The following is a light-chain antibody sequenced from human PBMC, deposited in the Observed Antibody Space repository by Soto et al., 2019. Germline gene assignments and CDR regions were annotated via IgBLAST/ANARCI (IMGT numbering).Light chain of an antibody. J-gene: IGKJ4*01. CDR3: QQFSCYPIT. CDR2: DAS. V-gene: IGKV3-20*01. CDR1: QSVGSD. Sequence: SPAAVSVNKGERSTLSCRASQSVGSDFAWYQQSPGQAPRLLIYDASNRATGIPDRFSGGGSGTDFALTISRLEPEDFAVYYCQQFSCYPITFGGGTKVDI.